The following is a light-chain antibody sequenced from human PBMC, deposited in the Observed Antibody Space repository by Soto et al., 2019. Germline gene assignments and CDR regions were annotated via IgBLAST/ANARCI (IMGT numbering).Light chain of an antibody. J-gene: IGKJ5*01. CDR2: DAY. Sequence: DTMLTQSPATLSLSPGDRATLSCRASQDVERYLGWYQQKPGQAPRLLIYDAYNRAPGIPARFSGSGSGTDFTLTISSLEPEDFAIYYCQQRAHWPPITFGQGTRLEMK. CDR1: QDVERY. CDR3: QQRAHWPPIT. V-gene: IGKV3-11*01.